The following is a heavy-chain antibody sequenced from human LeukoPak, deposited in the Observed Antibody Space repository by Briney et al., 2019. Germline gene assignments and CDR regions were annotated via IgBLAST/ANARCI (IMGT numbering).Heavy chain of an antibody. CDR1: GFTFSSYW. D-gene: IGHD6-13*01. CDR3: AKDGRSSWQPSSFDY. Sequence: GGSLRLSCAASGFTFSSYWMSWVRQAPGQGLEWVSSISSSSTYIYYADSVKGRFTISRDNSKNSLYLQMNSLRAEDTAVYYCAKDGRSSWQPSSFDYWGQGTLVTVSS. V-gene: IGHV3-21*01. CDR2: ISSSSTYI. J-gene: IGHJ4*02.